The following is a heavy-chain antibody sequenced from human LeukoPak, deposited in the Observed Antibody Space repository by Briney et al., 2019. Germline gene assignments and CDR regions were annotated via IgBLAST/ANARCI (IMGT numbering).Heavy chain of an antibody. D-gene: IGHD4-17*01. CDR3: GQDPNGNYIGAFDF. V-gene: IGHV3-23*01. CDR1: GLIFHNYA. CDR2: ILGGGGT. Sequence: GSLRLSCAASGLIFHNYALVWIRRAPGKGPEWVSAILGGGGTFYADAVKGRFTISRDNSKNTLYLQMNSLRAEDTATYYCGQDPNGNYIGAFDFWGRGTMATVSS. J-gene: IGHJ3*01.